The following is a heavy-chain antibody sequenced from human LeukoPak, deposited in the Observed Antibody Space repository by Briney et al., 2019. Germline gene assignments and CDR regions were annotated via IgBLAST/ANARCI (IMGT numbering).Heavy chain of an antibody. CDR3: ARDPTYYDSSGYVDY. CDR1: GFTFSSYW. J-gene: IGHJ4*02. D-gene: IGHD3-22*01. Sequence: PGGSLRLSCVVSGFTFSSYWMHWVRQAPGKGLVWVSRINSDGSSTSYADSVKGRFTISRDNAKNTLYLQMNSLRAEDTAVYYCARDPTYYDSSGYVDYWGQGTLVTVSS. CDR2: INSDGSST. V-gene: IGHV3-74*01.